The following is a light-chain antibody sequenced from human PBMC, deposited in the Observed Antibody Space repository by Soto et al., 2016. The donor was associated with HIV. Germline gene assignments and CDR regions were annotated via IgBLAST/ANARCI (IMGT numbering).Light chain of an antibody. V-gene: IGKV1-5*03. J-gene: IGKJ2*01. CDR3: QQYDDYPYT. CDR1: QSISSW. CDR2: KAS. Sequence: DIQMTQSPSTLSASVGDRVTITCRASQSISSWLAWYQQKPGKAPTLLIYKASSLETGVPSRFSGSGSGTEFTLTISSLQPEDFATYYCQQYDDYPYTFGQGTKLEIK.